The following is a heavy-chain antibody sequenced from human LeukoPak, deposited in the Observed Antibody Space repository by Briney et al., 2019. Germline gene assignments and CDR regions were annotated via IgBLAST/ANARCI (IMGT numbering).Heavy chain of an antibody. CDR2: IRSKAYGGTT. CDR1: GFTFGDYA. J-gene: IGHJ4*02. D-gene: IGHD3-22*01. CDR3: LKSYYYDSTGYSDY. Sequence: GGSLRLSCTASGFTFGDYAMSWVRQAPGKGLEWVGFIRSKAYGGTTQYAASVKGRFTISRDDSKSIAYLQMNSLETEDTAVYYCLKSYYYDSTGYSDYRGQGTLVTVSS. V-gene: IGHV3-49*04.